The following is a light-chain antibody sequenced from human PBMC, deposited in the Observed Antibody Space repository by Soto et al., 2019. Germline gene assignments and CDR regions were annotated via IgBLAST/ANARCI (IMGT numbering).Light chain of an antibody. CDR3: QHRSGWPLS. V-gene: IGKV3-11*01. J-gene: IGKJ4*01. Sequence: EIVLTQSPATLSLSPGDRATLSCRASPSGGGSLAWYQQKPGQAPRLVISDTSKWATGIPARFSGSGSGTDFTLTISGLEPEDFAVYYCQHRSGWPLSFGGGTKVEIK. CDR2: DTS. CDR1: PSGGGS.